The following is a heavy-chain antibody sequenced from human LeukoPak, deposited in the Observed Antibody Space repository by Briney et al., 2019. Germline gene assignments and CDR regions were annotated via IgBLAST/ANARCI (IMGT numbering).Heavy chain of an antibody. CDR3: VKNCRGVSRQSVVPFDI. CDR1: GVTFSSYV. CDR2: INYNGGNT. D-gene: IGHD2-15*01. V-gene: IGHV3-64D*09. Sequence: GGSLTLSCSVSGVTFSSYVMSWVRQAPGKGLEWVSSINYNGGNTYYAGSVKLRFNISRDNSKNALYLQLSSLRPEDTAVYYCVKNCRGVSRQSVVPFDIWGQGTMVSVSS. J-gene: IGHJ3*02.